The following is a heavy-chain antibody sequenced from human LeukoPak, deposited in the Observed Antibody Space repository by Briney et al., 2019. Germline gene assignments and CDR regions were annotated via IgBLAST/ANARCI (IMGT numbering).Heavy chain of an antibody. CDR2: ISSSGSTI. D-gene: IGHD6-13*01. Sequence: GGSLRLSCAASGFTFSDYYMSWIRQAPGKGLEWVSYISSSGSTIYYADSVKGRFTISRDNAKNSLYLQMNSLRAEDTAVYYCARDQISSWQKPNYYYMDVWGKGTTVTVSS. V-gene: IGHV3-11*04. CDR3: ARDQISSWQKPNYYYMDV. CDR1: GFTFSDYY. J-gene: IGHJ6*03.